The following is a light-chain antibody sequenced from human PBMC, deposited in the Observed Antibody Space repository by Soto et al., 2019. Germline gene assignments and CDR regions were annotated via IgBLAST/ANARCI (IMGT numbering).Light chain of an antibody. CDR1: QTILYRPNNKSA. Sequence: DIVMTQSPDSLAVSLGERATINCKSSQTILYRPNNKSALVWYQQKPGQPPKLLINWASTRESGVPDRFTGNGSGTGFPPNLRSLHAGKVGAYSLQQFYSKPVFGQGTRLEDK. CDR2: WAS. V-gene: IGKV4-1*01. J-gene: IGKJ5*01. CDR3: QQFYSKPV.